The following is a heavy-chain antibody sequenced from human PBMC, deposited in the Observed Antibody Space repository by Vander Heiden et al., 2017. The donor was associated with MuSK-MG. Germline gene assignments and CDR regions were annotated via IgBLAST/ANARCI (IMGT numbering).Heavy chain of an antibody. CDR2: IAYDGSNK. V-gene: IGHV3-30-3*01. CDR3: AREGREMATISLDY. J-gene: IGHJ4*02. CDR1: GFTFSSYA. D-gene: IGHD5-12*01. Sequence: GVVQPGRSLRLSCAASGFTFSSYAMHWVRQAPGKGLEWVAVIAYDGSNKYYADSVKGRFTISRDKSKNTLYLQMNSLRAEDTAVYYCAREGREMATISLDYWGQGTLGTVAS.